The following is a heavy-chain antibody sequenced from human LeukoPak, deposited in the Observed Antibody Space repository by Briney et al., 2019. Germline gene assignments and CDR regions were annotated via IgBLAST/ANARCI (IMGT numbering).Heavy chain of an antibody. CDR2: FDPEDGET. CDR1: GYTLTELS. J-gene: IGHJ4*02. D-gene: IGHD5-12*01. V-gene: IGHV1-24*01. Sequence: ASVKVSCKVSGYTLTELSMHWVRQAPGKGLEWMGGFDPEDGETIYAQKFQGRVTMTEDTSTDTAYMELSSLRSEDTAVYYCATHSGYEPSVDHWGQGTLVTVSS. CDR3: ATHSGYEPSVDH.